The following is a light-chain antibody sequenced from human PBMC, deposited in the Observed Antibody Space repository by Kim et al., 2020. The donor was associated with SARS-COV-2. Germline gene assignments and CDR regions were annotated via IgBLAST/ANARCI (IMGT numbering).Light chain of an antibody. V-gene: IGKV4-1*01. J-gene: IGKJ2*01. CDR3: QQYFSSPYT. Sequence: RATLNWKSSRNILYSSNNKNYLTWYQQKPGQPPKLRIYWGSTRESGVPDRFGGSGSWAEFTLTLSSLQTEDVAVYYCQQYFSSPYTFGQGTKLEI. CDR2: WGS. CDR1: RNILYSSNNKNY.